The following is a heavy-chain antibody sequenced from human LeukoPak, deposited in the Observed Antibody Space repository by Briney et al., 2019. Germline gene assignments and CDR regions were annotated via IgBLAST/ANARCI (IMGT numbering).Heavy chain of an antibody. J-gene: IGHJ4*02. V-gene: IGHV1-2*02. CDR3: ARRQIDCSTTSCYVDY. Sequence: ASVKVSCKASGYTFTGYYMHWVRQAPGQGLEWMGWINPSSGGTDYAQKFQGRVTMTRDTPITTAYMELSRLRSDDTAVYYCARRQIDCSTTSCYVDYWGQGTLVTVSS. CDR1: GYTFTGYY. D-gene: IGHD2-2*01. CDR2: INPSSGGT.